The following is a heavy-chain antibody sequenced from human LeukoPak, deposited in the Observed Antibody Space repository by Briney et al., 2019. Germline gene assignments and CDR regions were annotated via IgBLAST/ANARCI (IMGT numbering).Heavy chain of an antibody. D-gene: IGHD3-3*01. CDR1: GYTFTGYY. V-gene: IGHV1-18*04. CDR3: ARDTEPVYDFWSGYPFDY. CDR2: ISAYNGNT. Sequence: ASVKVSCKASGYTFTGYYLHWVRQAPGQGLEWMGWISAYNGNTNYAQKLQGRVTKTTDTSTSTAYMELRSLRSDDTAVYYCARDTEPVYDFWSGYPFDYWGQGTLVTVSS. J-gene: IGHJ4*02.